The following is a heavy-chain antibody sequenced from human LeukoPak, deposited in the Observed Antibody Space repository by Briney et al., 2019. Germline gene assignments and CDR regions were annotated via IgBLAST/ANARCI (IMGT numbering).Heavy chain of an antibody. J-gene: IGHJ3*02. Sequence: SETLSLTCTVSGGSISSGDYYWSWLRQPPGKGLEWIGYIYYSGSTYYNPSLKSRVTISVDTSKNQFSLKLSSVTAADTAVYYCARSPKLIAPTDAFDIWGQGTMVTVSS. CDR2: IYYSGST. CDR1: GGSISSGDYY. CDR3: ARSPKLIAPTDAFDI. V-gene: IGHV4-30-4*08. D-gene: IGHD3-16*01.